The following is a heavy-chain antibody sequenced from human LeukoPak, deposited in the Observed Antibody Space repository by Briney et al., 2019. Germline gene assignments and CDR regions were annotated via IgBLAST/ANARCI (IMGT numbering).Heavy chain of an antibody. CDR3: ARDRGFGQADV. CDR1: GFTFSGYW. D-gene: IGHD3-10*01. Sequence: PGGSLRLSCAASGFTFSGYWMSWLRQAPGKGLEWVANIKQGGGEKNYVDSVKGRFTISRDNAKNSLYLQMNSLRAEDTAVYYCARDRGFGQADVWGKGTTVTVSS. J-gene: IGHJ6*04. V-gene: IGHV3-7*01. CDR2: IKQGGGEK.